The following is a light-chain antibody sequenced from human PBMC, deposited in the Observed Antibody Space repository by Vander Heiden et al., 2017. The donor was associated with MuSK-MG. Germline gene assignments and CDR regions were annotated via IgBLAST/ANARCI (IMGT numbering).Light chain of an antibody. CDR2: AAS. J-gene: IGKJ4*01. Sequence: DIQLTQSPSFLSASVGDRVTITCRTSQDISSGLAWYQQKPGKAPQLLIYAASSLQSGVPSRFGRSGSGTQFTLTISSLHPEDFATYYCQQLRTYPLTFGGGTKVEIK. V-gene: IGKV1-9*01. CDR3: QQLRTYPLT. CDR1: QDISSG.